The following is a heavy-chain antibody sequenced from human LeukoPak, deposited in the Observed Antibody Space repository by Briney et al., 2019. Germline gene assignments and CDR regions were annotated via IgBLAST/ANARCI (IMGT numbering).Heavy chain of an antibody. CDR2: IYYSGST. CDR3: ARRGQLERNYYYGMDV. Sequence: SETLSLTCTVSGGSISSSSYYWGWIRQPPGKGLEWIGSIYYSGSTYYNPSLKSRVTISVDTSKNQFSLKLSSVTAADTAVYYCARRGQLERNYYYGMDVWGQGTTVTVSS. D-gene: IGHD6-13*01. CDR1: GGSISSSSYY. V-gene: IGHV4-39*01. J-gene: IGHJ6*02.